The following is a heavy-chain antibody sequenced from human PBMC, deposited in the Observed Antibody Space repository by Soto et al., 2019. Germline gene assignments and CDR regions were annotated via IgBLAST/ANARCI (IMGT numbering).Heavy chain of an antibody. CDR2: INHSGST. V-gene: IGHV4-30-2*01. J-gene: IGHJ6*02. Sequence: PXQTRRRTWVVSGSSITTGGYSWTWIRQPPGKGLEWVGCINHSGSTYDNPSLKSRVTMSVNRSKNQFSLNLTSVTAAATAVYFCASGHYRYAMYARGQGTTASVS. CDR1: GSSITTGGYS. CDR3: ASGHYRYAMYA.